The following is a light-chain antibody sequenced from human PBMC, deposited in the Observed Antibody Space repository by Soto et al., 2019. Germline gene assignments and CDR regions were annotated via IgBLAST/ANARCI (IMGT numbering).Light chain of an antibody. CDR1: SSDVGGYNY. CDR3: SSYAGSNNPLYV. CDR2: EVS. V-gene: IGLV2-8*01. Sequence: QSALTQPPSASGSPGQSVTISCTGTSSDVGGYNYVSWYQQHPVKAPKLMIYEVSKRPSGVPDRFSGSKSGNTASLTVSGLQAEDEADYYCSSYAGSNNPLYVFGTGTKLTVL. J-gene: IGLJ1*01.